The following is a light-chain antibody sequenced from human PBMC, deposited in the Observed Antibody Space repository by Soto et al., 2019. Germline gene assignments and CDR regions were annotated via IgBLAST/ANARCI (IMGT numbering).Light chain of an antibody. CDR3: SSYTSSSTLL. CDR2: DVS. V-gene: IGLV2-14*03. CDR1: SSDVGTYNY. Sequence: QSALTQPASVSGSPGQSITISCTGTSSDVGTYNYVSWYQHHPGKAPNLMIYDVSNRPSGVSNRFSGSKSGNTASLTISGLQAEDEADYYCSSYTSSSTLLFGGGTKVTVL. J-gene: IGLJ2*01.